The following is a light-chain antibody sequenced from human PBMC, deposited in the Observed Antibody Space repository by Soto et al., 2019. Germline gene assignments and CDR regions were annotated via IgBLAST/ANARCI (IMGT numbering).Light chain of an antibody. Sequence: EIVLTQSPGTLSLSPGEGATLSCRASQSVSRTYLVWYQQKRGQAPRLLIHGTSNRATGTPDRFSGSGSGTDFTLTISRLEPEDLAVYYCQQYAGSPRTFGQGTKVDIK. J-gene: IGKJ1*01. CDR3: QQYAGSPRT. CDR2: GTS. CDR1: QSVSRTY. V-gene: IGKV3-20*01.